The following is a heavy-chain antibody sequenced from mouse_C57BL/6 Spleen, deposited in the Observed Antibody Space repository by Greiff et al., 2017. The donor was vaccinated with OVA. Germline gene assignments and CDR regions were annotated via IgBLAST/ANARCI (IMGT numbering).Heavy chain of an antibody. V-gene: IGHV3-6*01. CDR3: AREGDGAYFDY. J-gene: IGHJ2*01. CDR1: GYSITSGYY. CDR2: ISYDGSN. D-gene: IGHD3-3*01. Sequence: VQLQQSGPGLVKPSQSLSLTCSVTGYSITSGYYWNWIRQFPGNKLEWMGYISYDGSNNYNPSLKNRISITRDTSKNQFFLKLNSVTTEDTATYYCAREGDGAYFDYWGQGTTLTVSS.